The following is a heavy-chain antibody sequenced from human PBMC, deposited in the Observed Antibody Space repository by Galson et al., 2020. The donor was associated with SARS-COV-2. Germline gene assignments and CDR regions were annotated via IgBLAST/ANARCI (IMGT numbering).Heavy chain of an antibody. D-gene: IGHD2-21*01. CDR3: AKEEHTLGPYYYLDY. J-gene: IGHJ4*02. CDR1: GFDFASYA. Sequence: GESLKISCAASGFDFASYAMSWVRQAPGQGLEWVSGITGSGVYTYYADSVKGRFTISRDTSKNILYLQMNSLRADDTAIYYCAKEEHTLGPYYYLDYWGQGTLVTVSS. V-gene: IGHV3-23*01. CDR2: ITGSGVYT.